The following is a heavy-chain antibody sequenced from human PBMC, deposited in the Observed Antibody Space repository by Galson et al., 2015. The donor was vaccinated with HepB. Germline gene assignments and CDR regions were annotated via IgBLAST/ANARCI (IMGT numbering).Heavy chain of an antibody. CDR3: ARETWLNGMDV. J-gene: IGHJ6*02. CDR1: GGSINNYY. V-gene: IGHV4-59*01. D-gene: IGHD5-12*01. Sequence: SETLSLTCTVSGGSINNYYWSWIRQPPGKGLEWIGYIYYIGSTNYNPSLKSRVTISVDTSENQFSLKLNSVTAADTAVYYCARETWLNGMDVWGQGTTVTVSS. CDR2: IYYIGST.